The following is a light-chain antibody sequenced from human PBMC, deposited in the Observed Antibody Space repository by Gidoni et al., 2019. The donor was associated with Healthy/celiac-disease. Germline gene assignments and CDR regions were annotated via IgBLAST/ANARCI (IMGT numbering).Light chain of an antibody. V-gene: IGKV3-20*01. CDR1: QRVSSSY. J-gene: IGKJ4*01. CDR2: GTS. Sequence: EIVLTHAPGTLSLSPGERATLSCSASQRVSSSYLAWYQQKPGQAPRLLSYGTSSSATGSPDRFSGSGSGTDFTLTISRLVPEDFAVYYCQQYGSSPKLTFGGGTKVEIK. CDR3: QQYGSSPKLT.